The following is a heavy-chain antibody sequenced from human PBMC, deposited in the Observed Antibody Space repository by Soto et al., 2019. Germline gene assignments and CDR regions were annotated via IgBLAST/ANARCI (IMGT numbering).Heavy chain of an antibody. Sequence: QVQLVESGGGVVQPGMSLRLSCATSGFSFSSHAMHWVRQAPGKGLEWVAQIWYDGSNRYYADSMRGRFTISRDFFKNTAFLQMDSLRAEDTAVYYCARDGQNLDPYAFDMWGQGTLVTVSS. CDR3: ARDGQNLDPYAFDM. CDR1: GFSFSSHA. CDR2: IWYDGSNR. D-gene: IGHD1-1*01. V-gene: IGHV3-33*01. J-gene: IGHJ3*02.